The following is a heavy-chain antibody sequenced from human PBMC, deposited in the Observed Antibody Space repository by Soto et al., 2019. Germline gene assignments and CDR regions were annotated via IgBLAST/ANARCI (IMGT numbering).Heavy chain of an antibody. CDR2: IWYDGSNK. V-gene: IGHV3-33*01. Sequence: QVQLVESGGGVVQPGRSLRLSCAASGFTFSSYGMHWVRQAPGKGLEWVAVIWYDGSNKYYADSVKGRFTISRDNSKNTLYLQMNSLRAEATAVYYCASWRLQGFDPWGQGTLVTVSS. D-gene: IGHD4-4*01. CDR1: GFTFSSYG. CDR3: ASWRLQGFDP. J-gene: IGHJ5*02.